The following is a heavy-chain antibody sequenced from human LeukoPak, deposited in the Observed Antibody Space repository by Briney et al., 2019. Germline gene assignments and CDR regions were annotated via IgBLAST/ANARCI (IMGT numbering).Heavy chain of an antibody. D-gene: IGHD3-3*01. V-gene: IGHV3-48*01. Sequence: HAGGSLRLSCAISGFTVTSYSMNWVRQAPGRGLEWVSCFSISSTIYYADSVKGRFTISRDNAKNSLYLQMSSLRAEDTAVYYCARDGVFSFAYWGQGTLVTVSS. J-gene: IGHJ4*02. CDR2: FSISSTI. CDR1: GFTVTSYS. CDR3: ARDGVFSFAY.